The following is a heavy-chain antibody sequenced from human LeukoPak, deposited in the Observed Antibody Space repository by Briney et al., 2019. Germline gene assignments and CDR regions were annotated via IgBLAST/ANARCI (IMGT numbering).Heavy chain of an antibody. CDR3: ARFIPIPRFSSGSYSDY. Sequence: ASVKVSCKASGDTFTSYGINWVRQAPGQGLEWMGWISAYNGNTNYAQKLQGRVTMTTDASTSTAYMELRSLRSDDTAVYYCARFIPIPRFSSGSYSDYWGQGALVTVSS. J-gene: IGHJ4*03. D-gene: IGHD1-26*01. V-gene: IGHV1-18*01. CDR2: ISAYNGNT. CDR1: GDTFTSYG.